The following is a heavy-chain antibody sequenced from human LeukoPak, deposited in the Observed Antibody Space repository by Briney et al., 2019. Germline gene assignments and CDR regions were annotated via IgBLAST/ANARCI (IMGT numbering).Heavy chain of an antibody. D-gene: IGHD4/OR15-4a*01. J-gene: IGHJ4*02. CDR3: ARRTGAYSHPYDY. CDR1: GGSISSSNW. Sequence: PSGTLSLTCAVSGGSISSSNWWGWVRQPPGRGLECIGEIHHSGTTNYNSSLKSRVTISVDKSKNQFSLNLNFVTAEDMAVYYCARRTGAYSHPYDYWGQGTLVTVSS. CDR2: IHHSGTT. V-gene: IGHV4-4*02.